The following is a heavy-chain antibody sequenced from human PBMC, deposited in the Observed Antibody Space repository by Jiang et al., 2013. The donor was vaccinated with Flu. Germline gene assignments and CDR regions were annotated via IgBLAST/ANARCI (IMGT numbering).Heavy chain of an antibody. V-gene: IGHV4-4*01. CDR3: ARAIMPPPGKTVAGAFDF. Sequence: GTLSLTCTVSFASITNSIRWSWVRQAPGKGLEWIGEISPNGVTNYTPSLRSRVTISLDRSKNQFSLSLDSLTAADTAVYFCARAIMPPPGKTVAGAFDFWGQGKLVIVSS. CDR1: FASITNSIR. D-gene: IGHD6-19*01. J-gene: IGHJ4*02. CDR2: ISPNGVT.